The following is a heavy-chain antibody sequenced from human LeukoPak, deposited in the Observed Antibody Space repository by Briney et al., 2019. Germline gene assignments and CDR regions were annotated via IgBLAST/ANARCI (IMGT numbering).Heavy chain of an antibody. Sequence: WASVRVSCKASGYTFTSYDINWVRQATGQGLEWMGWMNPNSGNTGYAQKFQGRVTMTRNTSISTAYMELSSPRSEDTAVYYCARRGCSSTSCYGPSYYYYYYMDVWGKGTTVTVSS. CDR1: GYTFTSYD. CDR3: ARRGCSSTSCYGPSYYYYYYMDV. D-gene: IGHD2-2*01. CDR2: MNPNSGNT. V-gene: IGHV1-8*01. J-gene: IGHJ6*03.